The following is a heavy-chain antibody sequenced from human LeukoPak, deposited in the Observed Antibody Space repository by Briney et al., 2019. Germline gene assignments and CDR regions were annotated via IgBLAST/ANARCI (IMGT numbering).Heavy chain of an antibody. Sequence: PGGSLRLACAVSGFTFSEYWMNWVRQAPGKGLECVASIRQDGGEKSYVDSVKGRFTISRDNTKNSLYLQMSSLRAEDTAVYYCARDGTAPGLYFDLWGQGTLVTVSS. CDR2: IRQDGGEK. J-gene: IGHJ4*01. D-gene: IGHD6-13*01. CDR1: GFTFSEYW. V-gene: IGHV3-7*01. CDR3: ARDGTAPGLYFDL.